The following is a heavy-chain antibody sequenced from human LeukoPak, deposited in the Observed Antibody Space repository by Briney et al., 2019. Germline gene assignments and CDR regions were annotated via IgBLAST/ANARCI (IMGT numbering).Heavy chain of an antibody. CDR1: GGSISSYY. V-gene: IGHV4-59*12. D-gene: IGHD6-13*01. Sequence: PSETLSLTCTVSGGSISSYYWSWIRQPPGKGLEWIGYIYYSGSTNYNPSLKSRVTISVDTSKNQFSLKLSSVTAADTAVYYCARVGRSWTGDYWGQGTLVTVSS. CDR3: ARVGRSWTGDY. CDR2: IYYSGST. J-gene: IGHJ4*02.